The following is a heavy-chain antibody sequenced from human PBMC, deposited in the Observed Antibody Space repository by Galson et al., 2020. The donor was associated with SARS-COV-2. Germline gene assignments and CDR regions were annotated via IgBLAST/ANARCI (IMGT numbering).Heavy chain of an antibody. D-gene: IGHD3-9*01. Sequence: TGGSLRLSCAASGFTFTKYWMTWVRQAPGKGLEWVADIMQDGSEKRYVDSVKGRFTISRDNAKNSVYLQMSSLRAEDTALYYCARDLWGRHYDSNTGYYNDGFDLWGRGTLVTVSS. CDR1: GFTFTKYW. J-gene: IGHJ2*01. CDR3: ARDLWGRHYDSNTGYYNDGFDL. CDR2: IMQDGSEK. V-gene: IGHV3-7*01.